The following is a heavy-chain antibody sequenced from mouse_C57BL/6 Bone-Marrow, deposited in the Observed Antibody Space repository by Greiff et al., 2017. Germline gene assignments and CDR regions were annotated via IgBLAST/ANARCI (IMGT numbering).Heavy chain of an antibody. Sequence: EVQLQQSGPELVKPGASVKISCKASGYTFTDYYMNWVKQSHGKSLEWIGDINPNNGGTSYNQKFKGKATLTVDKSSSTAYMELRSLTSDDSAVYYCARSGQGPYFDYWGQGTTLTVSS. J-gene: IGHJ2*01. V-gene: IGHV1-26*01. CDR1: GYTFTDYY. D-gene: IGHD3-3*01. CDR3: ARSGQGPYFDY. CDR2: INPNNGGT.